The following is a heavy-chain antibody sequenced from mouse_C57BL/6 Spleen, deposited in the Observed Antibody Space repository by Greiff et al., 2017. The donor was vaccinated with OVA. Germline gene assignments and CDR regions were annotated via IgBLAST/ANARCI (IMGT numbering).Heavy chain of an antibody. CDR2: IDPETGGT. Sequence: VKLMESGAELVRPGASVTLSCKASGYTFTDYEMHWVKQTPVHGLEWIGAIDPETGGTAYNQKFKGKAILTADKSSSTAYMELRSLTSEDSAVYYCTRLYGSRAGYYFDYWGQGTTLTVSS. V-gene: IGHV1-15*01. CDR3: TRLYGSRAGYYFDY. CDR1: GYTFTDYE. J-gene: IGHJ2*01. D-gene: IGHD1-1*01.